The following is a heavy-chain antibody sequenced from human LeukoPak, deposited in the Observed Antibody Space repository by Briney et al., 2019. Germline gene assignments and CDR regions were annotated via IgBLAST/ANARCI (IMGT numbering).Heavy chain of an antibody. Sequence: PSVKASCKASGYTFINYGFSWVRQAPGQGLEWRGWINPYDGNTDYAQGFQGRVTTTADTSTTTTYMELRNLKSDETAVYCAAGDRVHTGSYLGFDFWGQGTQVTVSS. CDR2: INPYDGNT. CDR3: AGDRVHTGSYLGFDF. V-gene: IGHV1-18*01. D-gene: IGHD1-26*01. J-gene: IGHJ4*02. CDR1: GYTFINYG.